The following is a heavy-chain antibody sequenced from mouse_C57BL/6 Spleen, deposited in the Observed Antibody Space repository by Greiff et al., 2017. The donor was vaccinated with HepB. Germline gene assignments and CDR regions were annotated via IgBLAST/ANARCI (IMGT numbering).Heavy chain of an antibody. J-gene: IGHJ2*01. CDR1: GYTFTNYW. Sequence: QVQLQQSGAELVRPGTSVKMSCKASGYTFTNYWIGWAKQRPGHGLEWIGDIYPGGGYTNYNEKLKGKATLTADKSSSPAYKHFSSLTSEDSASYYCARREIGTTVAPCDYWGQGTTHAVSS. V-gene: IGHV1-63*01. CDR3: ARREIGTTVAPCDY. D-gene: IGHD1-1*01. CDR2: IYPGGGYT.